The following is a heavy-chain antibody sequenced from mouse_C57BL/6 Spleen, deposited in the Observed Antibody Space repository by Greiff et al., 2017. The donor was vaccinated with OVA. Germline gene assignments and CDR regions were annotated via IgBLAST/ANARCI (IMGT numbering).Heavy chain of an antibody. CDR1: GYTFTDYY. V-gene: IGHV1-26*01. J-gene: IGHJ1*03. D-gene: IGHD2-3*01. CDR3: ASRWLLPYWYFDV. Sequence: EVQLQQSGPELVKPGASVKISCKASGYTFTDYYMNWVKQSNGKSLEWIGDINPNNGGTSYNQKFKGKATLTVDKSSSTAYMELRSLTSEDSAVYYCASRWLLPYWYFDVWGTGTTVTVSS. CDR2: INPNNGGT.